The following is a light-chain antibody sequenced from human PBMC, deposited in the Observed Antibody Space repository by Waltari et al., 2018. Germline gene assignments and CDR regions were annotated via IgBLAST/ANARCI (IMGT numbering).Light chain of an antibody. Sequence: QSVLTQPPSVSGAPGQRVAISCTGSGSNIGAGYAVPWYQQHPGKAPKLLIYGVNNRPLGVPDRFSGSQFGTSASLAITGLQAEDEADYYCQSYDPSLSVVFGGGTKLTVL. J-gene: IGLJ2*01. V-gene: IGLV1-40*01. CDR3: QSYDPSLSVV. CDR1: GSNIGAGYA. CDR2: GVN.